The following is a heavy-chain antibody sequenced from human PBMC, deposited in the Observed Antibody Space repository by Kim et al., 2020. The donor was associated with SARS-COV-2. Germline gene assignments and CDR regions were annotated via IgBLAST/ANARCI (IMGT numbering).Heavy chain of an antibody. CDR1: GYTFSDNI. CDR2: MYSKTGDT. Sequence: ASVKVSRKASGYTFSDNIIHWVRQAPGHGLEWLGWMYSKTGDTKYTQRFQGRVTLTRDMSINTAYMELSGLRSDDTAIYYCARDLKATANWEFDYWGQGTLVTVSS. D-gene: IGHD1-1*01. V-gene: IGHV1-2*02. CDR3: ARDLKATANWEFDY. J-gene: IGHJ4*02.